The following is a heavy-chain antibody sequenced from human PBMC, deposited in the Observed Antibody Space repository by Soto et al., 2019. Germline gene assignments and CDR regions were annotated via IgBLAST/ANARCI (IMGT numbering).Heavy chain of an antibody. V-gene: IGHV3-23*01. CDR2: ISSSGGSI. J-gene: IGHJ6*03. D-gene: IGHD3-16*01. CDR1: GFTFSSYA. Sequence: EVQLLESGGGLVQPGGSLRLSCVASGFTFSSYAMRWVRQAPGKGLEWVSTISSSGGSIFYADSVKGRFTISRDNSKNTRFLQMNSLRAEDTAVYYCAKGFGGGTAYSYYYVDVWGKGTTVTVSS. CDR3: AKGFGGGTAYSYYYVDV.